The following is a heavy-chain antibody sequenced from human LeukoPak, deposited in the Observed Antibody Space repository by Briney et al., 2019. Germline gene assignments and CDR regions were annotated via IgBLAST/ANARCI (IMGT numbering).Heavy chain of an antibody. Sequence: GASVKVSCKASGGTFSGYAISWVRQAPGQGLEWMGRIIPILGIANYARKFQGRVTITADKSTSTAYMELSSLRSEDTAVYYCASNFGYCSGGSCRGWYYYGMDVWGQGTTVTVSS. CDR3: ASNFGYCSGGSCRGWYYYGMDV. J-gene: IGHJ6*02. D-gene: IGHD2-15*01. CDR1: GGTFSGYA. CDR2: IIPILGIA. V-gene: IGHV1-69*04.